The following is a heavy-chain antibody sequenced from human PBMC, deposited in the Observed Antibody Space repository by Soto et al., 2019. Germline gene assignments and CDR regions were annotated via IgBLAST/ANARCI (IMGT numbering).Heavy chain of an antibody. CDR1: GFTFSSYW. CDR3: ASVAVAGSPYYIDV. V-gene: IGHV3-74*01. CDR2: INSDGSST. J-gene: IGHJ6*03. Sequence: EVQLVESGGGLVQPGGSLRLSCAASGFTFSSYWMHWVRQAPGKGLVWVSRINSDGSSTSYADSVKGRFTISRDNAKNTLYLQMNSLRAEDTAVYYCASVAVAGSPYYIDVWRKGTTVTVSS. D-gene: IGHD6-19*01.